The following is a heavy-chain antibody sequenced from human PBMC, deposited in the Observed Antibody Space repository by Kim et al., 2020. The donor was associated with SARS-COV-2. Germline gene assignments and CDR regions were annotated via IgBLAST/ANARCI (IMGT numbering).Heavy chain of an antibody. Sequence: GGSLRLSCAASGFTFSSYAMHWVRQAPGKGLEWVAVISYDGSNKYYADSVKGRFTISRDNSKNTLYLQMNSLRAEDTAVYYCASGEDYYDSSGYVYWGQGTLVTVSS. V-gene: IGHV3-30-3*01. J-gene: IGHJ4*02. CDR3: ASGEDYYDSSGYVY. CDR1: GFTFSSYA. CDR2: ISYDGSNK. D-gene: IGHD3-22*01.